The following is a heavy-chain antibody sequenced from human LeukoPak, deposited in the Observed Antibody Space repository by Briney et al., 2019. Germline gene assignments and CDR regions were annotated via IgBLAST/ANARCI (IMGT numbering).Heavy chain of an antibody. Sequence: ASVKVSFKASGFTFTSTAVQWVRQARGQRLEWIGWIVVGSGNTNYAQKFQERVTITRDMSTSLVYMELSSLRSEDTAVYYCAAEAAYYYDSRDAFDVWGQGTMVTVSS. CDR1: GFTFTSTA. J-gene: IGHJ3*01. D-gene: IGHD3-22*01. CDR2: IVVGSGNT. CDR3: AAEAAYYYDSRDAFDV. V-gene: IGHV1-58*01.